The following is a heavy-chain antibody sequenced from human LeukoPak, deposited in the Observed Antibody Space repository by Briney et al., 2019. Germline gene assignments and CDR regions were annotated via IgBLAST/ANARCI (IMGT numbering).Heavy chain of an antibody. CDR1: GGSISSSSYY. Sequence: SETLSLTCTVSGGSISSSSYYWGWIRQPPGKGLEWIGSIYYSGSTYYNPSLKSRVTISVDTSKNQFSLKLSSVTAADTAVYYCARHRERRDGYNSHFDYWGQGTLVTVSS. CDR2: IYYSGST. V-gene: IGHV4-39*07. J-gene: IGHJ4*02. CDR3: ARHRERRDGYNSHFDY. D-gene: IGHD5-24*01.